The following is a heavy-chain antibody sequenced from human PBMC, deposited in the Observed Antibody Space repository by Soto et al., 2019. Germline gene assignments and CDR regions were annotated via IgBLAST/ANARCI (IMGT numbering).Heavy chain of an antibody. J-gene: IGHJ4*02. CDR3: ARVGTSTGGCS. V-gene: IGHV3-48*02. Sequence: EVQLVESGGGLVQPGGSLRLSCAASGFTFDRYSMNWVRQAPGKGLEWISYISTSSSTIYYADSVKGRFTISRDNDKNSLYIQMNSLRDEDTAVYYCARVGTSTGGCSRGQGTLVTVSS. D-gene: IGHD2-8*02. CDR1: GFTFDRYS. CDR2: ISTSSSTI.